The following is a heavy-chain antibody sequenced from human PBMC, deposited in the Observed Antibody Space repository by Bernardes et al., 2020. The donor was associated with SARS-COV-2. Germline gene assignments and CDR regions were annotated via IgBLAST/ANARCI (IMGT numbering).Heavy chain of an antibody. V-gene: IGHV3-23*01. CDR2: IGGSGGGP. Sequence: GGTLRLFCAGSGFSFSNYAISWVRKAPGKGLEWVSAIGGSGGGPYYADSVKGRFTISRDNSKNTVYLQMDSLRAEDTAVYYCAKESTYDFWSGYFFKYCMDVWGQGTAVTVSS. CDR1: GFSFSNYA. CDR3: AKESTYDFWSGYFFKYCMDV. J-gene: IGHJ6*02. D-gene: IGHD3-3*01.